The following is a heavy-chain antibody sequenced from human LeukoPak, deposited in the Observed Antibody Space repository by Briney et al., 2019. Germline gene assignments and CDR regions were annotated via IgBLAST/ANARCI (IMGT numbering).Heavy chain of an antibody. J-gene: IGHJ4*02. CDR1: GGSISSYY. V-gene: IGHV4-4*07. CDR2: IYTSGST. D-gene: IGHD6-13*01. CDR3: ARAGDSSSWYEGGYYFDY. Sequence: PSETLSLTCTVSGGSISSYYWSWIRQPAGKGLEWIGRIYTSGSTIYNPSLKSRVTMSIDTSKNQFSLKLSSVTAADTAVYYCARAGDSSSWYEGGYYFDYWGQGTLVTVSS.